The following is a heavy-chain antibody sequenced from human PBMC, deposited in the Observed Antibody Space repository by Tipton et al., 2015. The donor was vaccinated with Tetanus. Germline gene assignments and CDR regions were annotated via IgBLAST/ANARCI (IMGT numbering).Heavy chain of an antibody. CDR2: IFIPEGT. CDR1: GDSISRSY. D-gene: IGHD2/OR15-2a*01. J-gene: IGHJ3*01. Sequence: PGLVKPSETLSLTCTVSGDSISRSYWHWIRQSPGMGLEWIGYIFIPEGTIYNPSLQSRVIISVDTSKSQVSLKLTSVTAADTAIYYCARAANNSRRRGYDLWGQGATVIVSS. CDR3: ARAANNSRRRGYDL. V-gene: IGHV4-59*13.